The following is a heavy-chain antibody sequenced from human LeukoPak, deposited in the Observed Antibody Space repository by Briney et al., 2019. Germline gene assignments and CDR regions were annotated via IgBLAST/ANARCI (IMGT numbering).Heavy chain of an antibody. D-gene: IGHD3-22*01. CDR2: ISWNSRSI. CDR1: GFTFDDYS. V-gene: IGHV3-9*03. CDR3: TKDLASQWFTDIRHYGMDV. Sequence: GGSLRLSCAASGFTFDDYSMHWVRQAPGKGLEWVAGISWNSRSIGYAGSVKGRFTISRDNAKNSLYLQMVSLRTEDMALYYCTKDLASQWFTDIRHYGMDVWGQGTTVAV. J-gene: IGHJ6*02.